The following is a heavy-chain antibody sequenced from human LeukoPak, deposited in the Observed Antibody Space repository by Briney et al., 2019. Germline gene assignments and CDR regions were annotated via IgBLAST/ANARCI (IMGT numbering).Heavy chain of an antibody. J-gene: IGHJ4*02. CDR2: INHSGST. CDR1: GGSFSGYY. CDR3: ASHLRFLEWSNFDY. V-gene: IGHV4-34*01. D-gene: IGHD3-3*01. Sequence: SETLSLTCAVYGGSFSGYYWSWVRQPPGKGLEWIGEINHSGSTNYNPSLKSQLTISVDTSKNQFSLKLGSVTAVYTAVYYCASHLRFLEWSNFDYWGQGTLVTVSS.